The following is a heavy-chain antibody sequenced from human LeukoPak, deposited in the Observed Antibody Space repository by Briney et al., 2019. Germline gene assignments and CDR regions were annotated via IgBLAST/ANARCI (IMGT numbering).Heavy chain of an antibody. CDR2: ISTSSYYI. D-gene: IGHD1-26*01. J-gene: IGHJ4*02. CDR3: ARDASGSSTGLIDS. V-gene: IGHV3-21*01. Sequence: GGSLRLSCAASGFTLRSYSMNWVRQAPGKGLEWVSYISTSSYYIYYADPVKGRFTISRDDANNSLFLQMNSLRAEDTAIYYCARDASGSSTGLIDSWGQGTLVTVSS. CDR1: GFTLRSYS.